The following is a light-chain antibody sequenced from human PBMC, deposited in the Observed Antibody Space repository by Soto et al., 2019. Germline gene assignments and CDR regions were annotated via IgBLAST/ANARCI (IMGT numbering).Light chain of an antibody. J-gene: IGKJ1*01. CDR1: QRLVYSDGNTY. CDR3: MRGSHWPQT. CDR2: KVS. Sequence: DVVVTQSPLSLPVTLGQPASISCRSSQRLVYSDGNTYLNWCQQRPGQSPRRLLYKVSNRDSGVPDRFSGSGAGADFTLKISRVDPEDLGIYYGMRGSHWPQTFGQGTKVEI. V-gene: IGKV2-30*01.